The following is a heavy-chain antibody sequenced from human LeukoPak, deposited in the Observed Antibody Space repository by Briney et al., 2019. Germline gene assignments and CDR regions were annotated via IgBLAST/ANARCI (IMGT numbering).Heavy chain of an antibody. D-gene: IGHD2-2*01. Sequence: ASVKVSCKASRGTFSSYAISWVRQAPGQGLEWMGGIIPIFGTANYAQKFQGRVTITTDESTSTAYMELSSLRSEDTAVYYCAAPDCSSTSCYSGLRFDYWGQGTLVTVSS. V-gene: IGHV1-69*05. CDR2: IIPIFGTA. CDR1: RGTFSSYA. CDR3: AAPDCSSTSCYSGLRFDY. J-gene: IGHJ4*02.